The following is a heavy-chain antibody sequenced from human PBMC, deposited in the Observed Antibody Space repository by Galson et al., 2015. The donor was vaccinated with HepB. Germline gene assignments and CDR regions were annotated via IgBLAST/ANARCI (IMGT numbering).Heavy chain of an antibody. CDR3: ARVCDTDIWFGELPLCGMDV. D-gene: IGHD3-10*01. CDR1: GYTFTSYG. V-gene: IGHV1-18*04. CDR2: ISAYNGNT. Sequence: QSGAEVTKPGASVKVSCKASGYTFTSYGISWVRQAPGQGLEWMGWISAYNGNTNYAQKLQGRVTMTTDTSTSTAYMELRSLRSDDTAVYYCARVCDTDIWFGELPLCGMDVWGQGTTVTVSS. J-gene: IGHJ6*02.